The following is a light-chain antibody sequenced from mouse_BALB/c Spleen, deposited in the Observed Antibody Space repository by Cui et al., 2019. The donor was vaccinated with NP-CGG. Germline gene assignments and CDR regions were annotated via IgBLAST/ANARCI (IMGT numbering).Light chain of an antibody. J-gene: IGLJ1*01. CDR3: ALWYSNHWV. CDR1: TGAVTTSNY. V-gene: IGLV1*01. Sequence: QAVVPQESGLTTSPGETVTLSCRSSTGAVTTSNYANWVQEKPDHLFTGLIGGTNNRAPGVPARFSGSLIGDKAALTITGAQTEDEAIYFCALWYSNHWVFGGGTKLTVL. CDR2: GTN.